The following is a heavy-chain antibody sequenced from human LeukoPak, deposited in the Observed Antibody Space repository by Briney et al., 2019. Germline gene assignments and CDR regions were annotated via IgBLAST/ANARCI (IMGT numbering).Heavy chain of an antibody. Sequence: GGSLRLSCAASGFTFSNYAMHWVRQAPGKGLEFVSAITTNGGTTYYANSVKGRFTISRDNSKNTLYLHMGSLRAEDMAVYYCARGYVLLDYWGQGTLVTVSS. V-gene: IGHV3-64*01. CDR3: ARGYVLLDY. D-gene: IGHD1-14*01. CDR1: GFTFSNYA. J-gene: IGHJ4*02. CDR2: ITTNGGTT.